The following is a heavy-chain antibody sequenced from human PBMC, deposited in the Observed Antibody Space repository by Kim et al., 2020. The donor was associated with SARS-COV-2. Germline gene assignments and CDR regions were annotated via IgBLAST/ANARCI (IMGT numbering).Heavy chain of an antibody. D-gene: IGHD3-9*01. Sequence: ASVKVSCKASGYTFTSYAMHWVRQAPGQRLEWMGWINAGNGNTKYSQKFQGRVTITRDTSASTAYMELSSLRSEDTAVYYCARGGIFDWLSHTGYGMDVWGQGTTVTVSS. CDR1: GYTFTSYA. V-gene: IGHV1-3*01. CDR2: INAGNGNT. J-gene: IGHJ6*02. CDR3: ARGGIFDWLSHTGYGMDV.